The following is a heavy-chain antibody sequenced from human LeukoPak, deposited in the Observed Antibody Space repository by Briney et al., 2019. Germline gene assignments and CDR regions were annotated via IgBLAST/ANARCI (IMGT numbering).Heavy chain of an antibody. CDR3: AKDLARVTFGGVIVMAFDY. J-gene: IGHJ4*02. Sequence: PGGSLRLSCAASGFTFSSYAMSWVRQAPGEGLEWVSAISGSGGSTYYADSVKGRFTISRDNSKNTLYLQMNSLRAEDTAVYYCAKDLARVTFGGVIVMAFDYWGQGTLVTVSS. CDR2: ISGSGGST. CDR1: GFTFSSYA. D-gene: IGHD3-16*02. V-gene: IGHV3-23*01.